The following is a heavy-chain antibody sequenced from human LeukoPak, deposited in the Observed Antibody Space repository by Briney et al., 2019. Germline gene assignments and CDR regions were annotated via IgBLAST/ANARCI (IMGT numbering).Heavy chain of an antibody. D-gene: IGHD2-2*01. Sequence: GGSLRLSCAASGFTFSSYAMHWVRQAPGKGLEWVAVISYDGSNEYYADSVKGRFTISRDNSKNTLYLQMNSLRAEDTAVYYCARPDCSSTSCYYYYGMDVWGKGTTVTVSS. CDR2: ISYDGSNE. J-gene: IGHJ6*04. CDR3: ARPDCSSTSCYYYYGMDV. CDR1: GFTFSSYA. V-gene: IGHV3-30*04.